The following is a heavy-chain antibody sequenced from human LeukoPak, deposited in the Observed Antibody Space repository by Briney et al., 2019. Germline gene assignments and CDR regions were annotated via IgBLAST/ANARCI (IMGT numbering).Heavy chain of an antibody. J-gene: IGHJ6*03. CDR3: ARSVTAAANYHYYMDV. CDR1: GYTFTSYD. D-gene: IGHD6-13*01. Sequence: ASVKVSCKASGYTFTSYDINWVRQATGQGLEWVGWMNPNSGNTGYAQKFQGRVTMTRNTSISTAYMELSSLRSEDTAVYYCARSVTAAANYHYYMDVWGKGTTVTVSS. V-gene: IGHV1-8*01. CDR2: MNPNSGNT.